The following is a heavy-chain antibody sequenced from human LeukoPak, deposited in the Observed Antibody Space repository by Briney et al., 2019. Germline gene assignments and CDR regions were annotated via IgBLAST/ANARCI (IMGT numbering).Heavy chain of an antibody. J-gene: IGHJ6*02. V-gene: IGHV1-8*01. CDR2: MNPNSGNT. D-gene: IGHD4-11*01. Sequence: ASVKVSCKASGYTFTSYDINWVRQATGQGLEWMGWMNPNSGNTGYAQKFQGRVTMTRNTPISTAYMELSSLRSEDTAVYYCARDYSMASVDYYGMDVWGQGTTVTVSS. CDR1: GYTFTSYD. CDR3: ARDYSMASVDYYGMDV.